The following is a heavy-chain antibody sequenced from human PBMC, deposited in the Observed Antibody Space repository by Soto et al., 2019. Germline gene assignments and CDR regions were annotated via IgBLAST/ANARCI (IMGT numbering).Heavy chain of an antibody. Sequence: GESLKISCKGSGYSFTSYWISWVRQMPGKGLEWMGRIDPSDSYTNYSPSFQGHVTISADKSISTAYLQWSSLKASDTAMYYCARQAAGTSVIYYGMEVWGQGTTVTVSS. CDR1: GYSFTSYW. J-gene: IGHJ6*02. V-gene: IGHV5-10-1*01. CDR3: ARQAAGTSVIYYGMEV. D-gene: IGHD6-19*01. CDR2: IDPSDSYT.